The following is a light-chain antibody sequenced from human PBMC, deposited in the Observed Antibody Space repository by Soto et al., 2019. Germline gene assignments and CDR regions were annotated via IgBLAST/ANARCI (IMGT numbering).Light chain of an antibody. CDR2: HHS. Sequence: DIQMTQSPSTLSASVGDRVTITCRASQSVXNWFGWCEQKPGTAPKLLIXHHSTLESGVLSRFRGSGSGRDFTLTISSLQPEDFATSYCQQSYSTPPSTFGQGTRLEIK. CDR1: QSVXNW. V-gene: IGKV1-39*01. CDR3: QQSYSTPPST. J-gene: IGKJ5*01.